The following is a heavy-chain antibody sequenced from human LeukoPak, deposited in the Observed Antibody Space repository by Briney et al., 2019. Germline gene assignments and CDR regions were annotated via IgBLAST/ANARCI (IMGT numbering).Heavy chain of an antibody. CDR2: TYYRSKWYN. V-gene: IGHV6-1*01. J-gene: IGHJ4*02. CDR3: AGKASYFNS. CDR1: GDSVSINSAT. Sequence: SQTLSLTCAISGDSVSINSATWNWIRQSPSRGLEWLGRTYYRSKWYNDYAVSVQGRITVNPDTSKNQFSLQLSSVTPEDTAVYFCAGKASYFNSWGQGTLVTVSS. D-gene: IGHD4-23*01.